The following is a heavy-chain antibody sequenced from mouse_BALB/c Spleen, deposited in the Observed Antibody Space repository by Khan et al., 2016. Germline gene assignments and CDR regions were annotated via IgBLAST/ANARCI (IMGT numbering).Heavy chain of an antibody. D-gene: IGHD2-1*01. CDR2: INPTSGYT. Sequence: QVQLQQSGAELARPGASVRMSCKASGYTFTSYTMHWVKQRPGQGLEWIGYINPTSGYTNYNQKFKDKATLTADKSSSTAYMQLSRLTSEDSAVXYCAISRRMGGNYLFDYWGQGTTLTVSS. CDR3: AISRRMGGNYLFDY. CDR1: GYTFTSYT. V-gene: IGHV1-4*01. J-gene: IGHJ2*01.